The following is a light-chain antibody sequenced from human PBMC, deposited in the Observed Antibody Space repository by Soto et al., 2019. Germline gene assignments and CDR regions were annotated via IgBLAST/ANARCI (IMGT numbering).Light chain of an antibody. Sequence: EIVLTQSPGTVSLSPGERATLSCRASQSVYNNYIAWYQQSPGQAPRVLIYGASTRATGTPDRFSGSGSGTDFTFTSSRLEPEDSAVYCCQQYGNSVTFGGGTKVDIK. J-gene: IGKJ4*01. CDR3: QQYGNSVT. CDR1: QSVYNNY. V-gene: IGKV3-20*01. CDR2: GAS.